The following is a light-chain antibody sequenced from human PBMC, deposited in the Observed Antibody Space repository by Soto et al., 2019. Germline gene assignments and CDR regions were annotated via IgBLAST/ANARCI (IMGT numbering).Light chain of an antibody. CDR3: QSYDSSLSAL. CDR2: GNS. V-gene: IGLV1-40*01. Sequence: QPVLTQPPSVSGAPGQRVTISCTGSSSNIGAGYDVHWYQQLPGTAPKLLIYGNSNRPSGVPDRFSGSKSGTSASLAITGLQAEDEADYYFQSYDSSLSALFGGGTKVTVL. J-gene: IGLJ3*02. CDR1: SSNIGAGYD.